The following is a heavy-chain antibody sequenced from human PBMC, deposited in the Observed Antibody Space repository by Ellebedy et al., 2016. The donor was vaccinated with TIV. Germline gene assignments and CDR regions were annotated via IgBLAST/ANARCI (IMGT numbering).Heavy chain of an antibody. CDR3: VREITVTYNYYGMDV. J-gene: IGHJ6*02. V-gene: IGHV6-1*01. CDR2: TYYRSKWYN. D-gene: IGHD4-17*01. Sequence: SQTLSLTXXISGDSVSSNSAAWNWIRPSPSRGLEWLGRTYYRSKWYNDYAVSVKSRININPDTSKNQFSLQLNSVTPEDTAVYYCVREITVTYNYYGMDVWGQGTTVTVSS. CDR1: GDSVSSNSAA.